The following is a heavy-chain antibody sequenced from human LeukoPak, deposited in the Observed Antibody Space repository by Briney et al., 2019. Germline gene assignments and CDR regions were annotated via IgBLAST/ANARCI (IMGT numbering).Heavy chain of an antibody. V-gene: IGHV3-74*01. Sequence: GGSLRLSCAASGFTFSSYWMYWVRHAPGKGLVWVSRINSDGSTTNYADSVKGRFTISRDNAKNTLCLQMNSLRVEDTAVYYCTHLVGAAPLDSWGQGTLVTVSS. D-gene: IGHD2-15*01. J-gene: IGHJ4*02. CDR3: THLVGAAPLDS. CDR1: GFTFSSYW. CDR2: INSDGSTT.